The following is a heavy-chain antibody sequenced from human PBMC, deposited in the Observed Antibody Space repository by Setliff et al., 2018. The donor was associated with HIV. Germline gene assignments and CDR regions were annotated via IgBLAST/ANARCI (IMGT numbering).Heavy chain of an antibody. CDR1: GDSISSSSHY. V-gene: IGHV4-39*07. CDR3: ARSITMVRGIRQDYFDC. D-gene: IGHD3-10*01. Sequence: PSETLSLTCNVSGDSISSSSHYWGWIRQPPGKGLEWIGSIYYRGSTYYNPSLKSRLTISVDMSKNQFSLKLRSVTAADTAAYFCARSITMVRGIRQDYFDCWGQGTLVTVSS. CDR2: IYYRGST. J-gene: IGHJ4*02.